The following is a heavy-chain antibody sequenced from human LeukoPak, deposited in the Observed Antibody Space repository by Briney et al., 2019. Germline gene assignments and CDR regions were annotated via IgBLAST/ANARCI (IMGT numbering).Heavy chain of an antibody. Sequence: SETLSLTCAVYGGSFSGYYWSWIRQPPGKGLEWIGEINHSGSTNYNPSLKSRVTISVDTSKNQFSLKLSSVTAADTAVYYCARDIVATIRHCYYYYGMDVWGQGTTVTVSS. CDR1: GGSFSGYY. V-gene: IGHV4-34*01. D-gene: IGHD5-12*01. CDR3: ARDIVATIRHCYYYYGMDV. J-gene: IGHJ6*02. CDR2: INHSGST.